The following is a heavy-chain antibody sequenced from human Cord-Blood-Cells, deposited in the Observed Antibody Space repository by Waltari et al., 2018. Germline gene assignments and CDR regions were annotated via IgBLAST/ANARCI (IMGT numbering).Heavy chain of an antibody. CDR1: GYSISSGYY. V-gene: IGHV4-38-2*01. Sequence: QVQLQESGPGLVKPSETLSLTCAVSGYSISSGYYWGWIRQPPGKGLEWIGSIYHSGSTHYNPALKCRVTRSVDTSKSQCSLKLSSVTAADTAVYYCASIGTRHWYFDLWGRGTLVTVSS. J-gene: IGHJ2*01. D-gene: IGHD6-6*01. CDR3: ASIGTRHWYFDL. CDR2: IYHSGST.